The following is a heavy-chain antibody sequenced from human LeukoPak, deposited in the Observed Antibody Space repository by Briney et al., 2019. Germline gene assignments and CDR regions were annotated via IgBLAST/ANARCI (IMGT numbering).Heavy chain of an antibody. J-gene: IGHJ4*02. CDR2: INSNGGRT. V-gene: IGHV3-64D*09. D-gene: IGHD6-6*01. Sequence: AGSLRLSCSTSGFTFTNYAMHWVRQAPGKGLKYVSAINSNGGRTNYADSVKGRFTISRDNSKNTLYLQMSSLRVEDTAVYYCVKVRYSSSFFFDYWGQGTLVTVSS. CDR3: VKVRYSSSFFFDY. CDR1: GFTFTNYA.